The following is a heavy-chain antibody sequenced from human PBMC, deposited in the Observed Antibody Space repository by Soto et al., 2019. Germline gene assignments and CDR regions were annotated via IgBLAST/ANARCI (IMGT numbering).Heavy chain of an antibody. J-gene: IGHJ4*02. CDR3: ARAGGTTVTGLWHFDS. Sequence: GGSLRLSCEASGFTFNTYSMHWVRQPPGKGLEWLAAIWYDGTQKYYADSVKGRFIIPRDNSKKTLYLEMNSLRAEDTAVYYCARAGGTTVTGLWHFDSWGQGTLVTVSS. D-gene: IGHD4-17*01. CDR1: GFTFNTYS. CDR2: IWYDGTQK. V-gene: IGHV3-33*01.